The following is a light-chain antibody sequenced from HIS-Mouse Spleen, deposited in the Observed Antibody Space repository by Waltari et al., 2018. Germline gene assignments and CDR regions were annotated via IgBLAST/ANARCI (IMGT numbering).Light chain of an antibody. CDR2: WAS. V-gene: IGKV4-1*01. CDR1: QSVLYSSNNKSY. CDR3: QQYYSTPYT. Sequence: DIVMTQSPDSLAVSLGERAPINCKSSQSVLYSSNNKSYLARYQQKPGQPPKLLIYWASTRESGVPDRFSGGGSGTNYTLTISSLQAEDVAVYYCQQYYSTPYTFGQGTKLEIK. J-gene: IGKJ2*01.